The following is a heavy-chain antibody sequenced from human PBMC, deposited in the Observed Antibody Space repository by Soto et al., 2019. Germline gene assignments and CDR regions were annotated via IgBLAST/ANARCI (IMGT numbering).Heavy chain of an antibody. D-gene: IGHD5-12*01. CDR3: ARAPGGYSGYDYYFDY. V-gene: IGHV3-23*01. J-gene: IGHJ4*02. CDR2: ISGSGGST. CDR1: GFTFSSYA. Sequence: GGSLRLSCAASGFTFSSYAMSWVRQAPGKGLEWVSAISGSGGSTYYADSVKGRFTISRDNSKNTLYLQMNSLRAEDTAVYYCARAPGGYSGYDYYFDYWGQGTLVTVSS.